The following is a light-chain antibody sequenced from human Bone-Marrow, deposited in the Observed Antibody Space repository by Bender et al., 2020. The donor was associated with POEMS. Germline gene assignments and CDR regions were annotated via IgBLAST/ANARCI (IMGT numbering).Light chain of an antibody. CDR2: DVS. Sequence: QSALTQPPSASGSPGQSVTVSCTGTSSDVGAYNSVSWYQQHPGKAPKLVLYDVSNRPSGVSNRFSGAKAGNTASLTISGLQADDEAVYYCSSYTSTSTWVFGGGTKLTVL. CDR3: SSYTSTSTWV. V-gene: IGLV2-14*03. CDR1: SSDVGAYNS. J-gene: IGLJ3*02.